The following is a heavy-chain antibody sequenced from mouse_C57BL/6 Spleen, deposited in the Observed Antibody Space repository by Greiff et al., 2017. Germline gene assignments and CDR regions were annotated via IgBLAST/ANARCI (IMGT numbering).Heavy chain of an antibody. D-gene: IGHD2-2*01. Sequence: VQLQQPGAELVKPGASVKLSCKASGYTFTRYWMHWVKQRPGPGLEWIGMIHPNSGSTNYNEKFKSKATLTVDKSSSTAYMQLSSLTSEDSAVYYCARDGLRRDYYVMDYWGQGTSVTVSA. CDR2: IHPNSGST. CDR3: ARDGLRRDYYVMDY. J-gene: IGHJ4*01. CDR1: GYTFTRYW. V-gene: IGHV1-64*01.